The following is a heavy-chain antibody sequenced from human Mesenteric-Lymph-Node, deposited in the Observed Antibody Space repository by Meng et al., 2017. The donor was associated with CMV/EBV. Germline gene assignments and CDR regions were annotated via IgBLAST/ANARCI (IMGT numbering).Heavy chain of an antibody. D-gene: IGHD6-19*01. CDR2: IDHSGST. Sequence: SETLSLTCAVYGGSFSGYYWTWLRQASGKGLQWIGEIDHSGSTNYNPSLKSRLTISVDTSKNEFSLKLSSVTAADTAVYYCARGLGSGWYRGVFFDYWGQGTLVTVSS. CDR3: ARGLGSGWYRGVFFDY. J-gene: IGHJ4*02. CDR1: GGSFSGYY. V-gene: IGHV4-34*01.